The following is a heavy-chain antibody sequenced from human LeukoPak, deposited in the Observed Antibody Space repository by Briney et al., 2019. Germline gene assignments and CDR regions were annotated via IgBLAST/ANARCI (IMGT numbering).Heavy chain of an antibody. J-gene: IGHJ4*02. CDR2: ISSSSSSI. CDR1: GFPFSSYN. CDR3: ARAMYYFEY. Sequence: PGGSLRLSCVGSGFPFSSYNMNWVRQAPGKGLEWVSYISSSSSSIYYADSVKGRFTISRDNAKNSLYLQMNSLRDEDTAVYSCARAMYYFEYWGQGTLGTVSS. V-gene: IGHV3-48*02.